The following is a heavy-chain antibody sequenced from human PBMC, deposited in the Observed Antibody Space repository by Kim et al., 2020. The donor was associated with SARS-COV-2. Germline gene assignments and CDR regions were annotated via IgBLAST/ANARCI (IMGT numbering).Heavy chain of an antibody. CDR2: ISFDGDYK. Sequence: GGSLRLSCAASGLPIDSYAMHWVRQAPGRGLEWVAVISFDGDYKYYGDSVKGRFTVSRDLSKNTLFLQMNSLRPEDTAIYYCASASTVTSEFDYWGQGTLVTVSS. CDR3: ASASTVTSEFDY. V-gene: IGHV3-30-3*01. D-gene: IGHD4-17*01. J-gene: IGHJ4*02. CDR1: GLPIDSYA.